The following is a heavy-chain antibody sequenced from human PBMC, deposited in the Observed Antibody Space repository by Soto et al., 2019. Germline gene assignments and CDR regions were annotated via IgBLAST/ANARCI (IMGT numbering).Heavy chain of an antibody. CDR3: AREPNYSNYRGWFDP. CDR2: IYSGGST. J-gene: IGHJ5*02. D-gene: IGHD4-4*01. Sequence: EVQLVESGGGLVQPGGSLRLYCAASGFTVSSNYMSWVRQAPGKGLEWVSVIYSGGSTYYADSVKGRFTISRHNSKNTLYLQMNSLRAEDTAVYYCAREPNYSNYRGWFDPWGQGTLVTVSS. V-gene: IGHV3-53*04. CDR1: GFTVSSNY.